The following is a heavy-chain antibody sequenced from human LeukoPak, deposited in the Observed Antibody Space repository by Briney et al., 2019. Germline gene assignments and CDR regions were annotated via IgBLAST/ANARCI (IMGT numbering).Heavy chain of an antibody. CDR3: ARTNSYGDLDY. J-gene: IGHJ4*02. V-gene: IGHV1-69*13. D-gene: IGHD5-18*01. CDR2: IIPIFGTA. Sequence: GASVEVSCKASGYTFTSYGISWVRQAPGQGLEWMGGIIPIFGTANYAQKFQGRVTITADESTSTAYMELSSLRSEDTAVYYCARTNSYGDLDYWGQGTLVTVSS. CDR1: GYTFTSYG.